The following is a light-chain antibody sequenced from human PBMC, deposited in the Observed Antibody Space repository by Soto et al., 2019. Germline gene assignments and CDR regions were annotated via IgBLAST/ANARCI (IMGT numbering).Light chain of an antibody. Sequence: EVLMTQSPDTLYVSPGERVTLSCRASQSVSGSYLAWYQQKPGQAPRLLIYGASIRATGIPDRFSGSGSGTDFTLTITRLEPEDFAVYYCQQYGSSPRTFGQGTKVDIK. J-gene: IGKJ1*01. CDR1: QSVSGSY. CDR3: QQYGSSPRT. V-gene: IGKV3-20*01. CDR2: GAS.